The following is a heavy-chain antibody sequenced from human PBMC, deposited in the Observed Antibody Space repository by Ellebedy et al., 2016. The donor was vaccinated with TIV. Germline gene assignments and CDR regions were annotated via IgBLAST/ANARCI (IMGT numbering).Heavy chain of an antibody. D-gene: IGHD3-3*02. CDR3: ARDHF. Sequence: GESLKISCVASGFTFRSEWMSWVRQAPGKGLEWVANIKEDGSEKDYVDLVKGRFTISRDNAKNSLYLQMNNLRVEDTAVYYCARDHFWGQGTLVNVSS. V-gene: IGHV3-7*01. CDR1: GFTFRSEW. J-gene: IGHJ4*02. CDR2: IKEDGSEK.